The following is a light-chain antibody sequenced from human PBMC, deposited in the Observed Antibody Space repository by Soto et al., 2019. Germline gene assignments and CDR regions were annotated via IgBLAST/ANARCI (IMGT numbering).Light chain of an antibody. Sequence: DIQMTQSPSSLSASVGDRATFSCRASQDISNFLNWYQQKPGKAPQLLIYAASRLQSGVPARFSGSGAGTHFTLTISSLQPEDFATYFCQQSYTTVRSFGGGTKVDIK. V-gene: IGKV1-39*01. CDR3: QQSYTTVRS. CDR1: QDISNF. CDR2: AAS. J-gene: IGKJ4*01.